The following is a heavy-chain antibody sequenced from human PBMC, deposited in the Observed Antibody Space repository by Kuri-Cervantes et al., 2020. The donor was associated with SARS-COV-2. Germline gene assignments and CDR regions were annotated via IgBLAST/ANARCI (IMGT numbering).Heavy chain of an antibody. D-gene: IGHD2-15*01. CDR3: ACPGKTPAAY. CDR2: IGSRSSST. V-gene: IGHV3-21*01. Sequence: GESLKISCAASGFTLSSHSVNWVRQAPGKGLEWVSSIGSRSSSTYYSDSVRGRFTISRDNSKNTAYLQMNSLRAEDTAVYYCACPGKTPAAYWGQGTLVTVSS. J-gene: IGHJ4*02. CDR1: GFTLSSHS.